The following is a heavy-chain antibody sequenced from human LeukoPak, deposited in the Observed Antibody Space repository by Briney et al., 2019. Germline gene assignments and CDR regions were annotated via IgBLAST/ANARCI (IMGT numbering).Heavy chain of an antibody. J-gene: IGHJ4*02. CDR1: GYTFTGYY. CDR3: ARDRAVVVVAAILSY. Sequence: GASVKVSFKASGYTFTGYYMHWVRQAPGQGPEWMGWINPNSGGTNYAQKFQGRVTMTRDTSISTAYMELSRLRSDDTAVYYCARDRAVVVVAAILSYWGQGTLVTVSS. V-gene: IGHV1-2*02. D-gene: IGHD2-15*01. CDR2: INPNSGGT.